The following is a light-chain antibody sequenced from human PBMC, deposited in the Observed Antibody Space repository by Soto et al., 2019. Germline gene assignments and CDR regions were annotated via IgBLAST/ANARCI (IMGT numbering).Light chain of an antibody. CDR1: QPVSTN. CDR3: QQYNNWPTT. Sequence: EIVMTQSPATLSVSPGERVTLSCRASQPVSTNLAWYQQEPGQAPRLLIFGASTRAADIPARFSGSGSGTEFTLTITSLQSEDFAIYFCQQYNNWPTTFGQGTRLEIK. V-gene: IGKV3-15*01. J-gene: IGKJ5*01. CDR2: GAS.